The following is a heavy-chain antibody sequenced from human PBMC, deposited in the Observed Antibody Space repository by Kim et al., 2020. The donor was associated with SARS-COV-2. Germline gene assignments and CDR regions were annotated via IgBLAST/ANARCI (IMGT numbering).Heavy chain of an antibody. Sequence: TSYATPGKGRFTISRDNSKNTQYLQMNSLRAEDTAVYYCAKESVRGVIDYWGQGTLVTVSS. V-gene: IGHV3-23*01. CDR2: T. J-gene: IGHJ4*02. D-gene: IGHD3-10*01. CDR3: AKESVRGVIDY.